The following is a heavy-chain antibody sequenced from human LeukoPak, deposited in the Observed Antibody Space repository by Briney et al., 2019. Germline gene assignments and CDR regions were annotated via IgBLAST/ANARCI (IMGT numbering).Heavy chain of an antibody. J-gene: IGHJ6*04. D-gene: IGHD3-10*02. Sequence: PGGSLRLSCAASGFTFSTYGMSWVRQTPGKGLEWVSAISGSGGSTYYADSVKGRFTISRDNAKNSLYLQMNSLRAEDTAVYYCAELGITMIGGVWGKGTTVTISS. CDR3: AELGITMIGGV. CDR2: ISGSGGST. CDR1: GFTFSTYG. V-gene: IGHV3-23*01.